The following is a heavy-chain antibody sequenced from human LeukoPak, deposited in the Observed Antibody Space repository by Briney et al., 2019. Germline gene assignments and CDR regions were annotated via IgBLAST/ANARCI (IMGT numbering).Heavy chain of an antibody. CDR2: ISGSGGST. D-gene: IGHD2-15*01. V-gene: IGHV3-23*01. CDR1: GFTFSSYA. Sequence: VGSLRLSCAASGFTFSSYAMSWVRQAPGKGLERVSPISGSGGSTYYADSVKGRVAISKDNSKNTLYLQMQQMRGLDTAVRYGAKVIPKLVAPTLRGGEGTRVTVSS. J-gene: IGHJ1*01. CDR3: AKVIPKLVAPTLR.